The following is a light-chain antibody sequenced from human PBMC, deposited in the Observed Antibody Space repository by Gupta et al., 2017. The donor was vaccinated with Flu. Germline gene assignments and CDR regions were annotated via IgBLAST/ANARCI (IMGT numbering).Light chain of an antibody. CDR3: QQYNNWPSTT. V-gene: IGKV3-15*01. J-gene: IGKJ4*01. CDR2: GAS. CDR1: QSVSSN. Sequence: RVMTQSPPTQSVSPGERATLSCRASQSVSSNLAWYQQKPGQAPRPLIYGASTRATGIPARFSGSGSGTEFTLTISSLQSEDFAVYYCQQYNNWPSTTFGGGTKVEIK.